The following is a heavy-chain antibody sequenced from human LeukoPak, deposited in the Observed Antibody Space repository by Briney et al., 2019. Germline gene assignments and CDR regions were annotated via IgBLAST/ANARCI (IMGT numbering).Heavy chain of an antibody. J-gene: IGHJ4*02. D-gene: IGHD1-14*01. V-gene: IGHV4-59*01. CDR1: GGSIRSYY. CDR3: ARSLGITSLDY. CDR2: IYYSGSI. Sequence: SETLYLTCSVSGGSIRSYYWNWIRQSPGKGLEWIGYIYYSGSINYNPSFKSRVTMSVDTSKNQFSLKLHSVTAADTAMYYCARSLGITSLDYWGQGMLVTVSS.